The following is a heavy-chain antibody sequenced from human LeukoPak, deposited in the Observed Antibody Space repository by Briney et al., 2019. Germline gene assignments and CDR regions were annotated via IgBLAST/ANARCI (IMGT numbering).Heavy chain of an antibody. D-gene: IGHD5-18*01. CDR2: ISSSGSTI. Sequence: KPGGSLRLSCAASGFTFSDYYMGWIRQAPGKGLEWVSYISSSGSTIYYADSVKGRFTISRDNAKNSLYLQMNSLRAEDTAVYYCARDKLRGYSYYLGEVDYWGQGTLVTVSS. V-gene: IGHV3-11*01. CDR3: ARDKLRGYSYYLGEVDY. J-gene: IGHJ4*02. CDR1: GFTFSDYY.